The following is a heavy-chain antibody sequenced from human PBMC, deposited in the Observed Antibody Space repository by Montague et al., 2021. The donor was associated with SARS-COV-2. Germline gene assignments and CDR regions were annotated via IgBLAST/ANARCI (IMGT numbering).Heavy chain of an antibody. Sequence: SETLSLTCAVYGESFSGYYWNWIRQPPGKGLEWIGEINHSGSTNYNPSLKSRVTMSVDTSKNQFSLKLSSVTAADTAVYYCARGARQGYGFRLGSFDYWGQGTLVTVSS. J-gene: IGHJ4*02. CDR2: INHSGST. V-gene: IGHV4-34*01. D-gene: IGHD3-10*01. CDR3: ARGARQGYGFRLGSFDY. CDR1: GESFSGYY.